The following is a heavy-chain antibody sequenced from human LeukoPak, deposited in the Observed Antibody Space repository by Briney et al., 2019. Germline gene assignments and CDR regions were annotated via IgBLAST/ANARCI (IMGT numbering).Heavy chain of an antibody. CDR1: GGSISSYY. Sequence: SETLSLTCTVSGGSISSYYWSWIRQPPGKGLEWIGYIYYSGSTLYNPSLKSRVTISIDTSKNQFSLKLSSVTAADTAVYYCARGYTSSSEPFDYWGQGTLVTVSS. CDR2: IYYSGST. D-gene: IGHD6-6*01. V-gene: IGHV4-59*01. CDR3: ARGYTSSSEPFDY. J-gene: IGHJ4*02.